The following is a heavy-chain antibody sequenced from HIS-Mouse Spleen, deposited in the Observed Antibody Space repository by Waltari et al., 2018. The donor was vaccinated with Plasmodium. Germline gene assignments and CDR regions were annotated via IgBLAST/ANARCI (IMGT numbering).Heavy chain of an antibody. V-gene: IGHV4-39*07. CDR2: IYYSGST. Sequence: QLQLQESGPGLVKPSETLSLTCTASGGSISSSSYYWGWIRQPPGKGLEWIGSIYYSGSTYYNPSLKSRVTISVDTSKNQFSLKLSSVTAADTAVYYCARDRITGTSYFDYWGQGTLVTVSS. CDR1: GGSISSSSYY. J-gene: IGHJ4*02. D-gene: IGHD1-7*01. CDR3: ARDRITGTSYFDY.